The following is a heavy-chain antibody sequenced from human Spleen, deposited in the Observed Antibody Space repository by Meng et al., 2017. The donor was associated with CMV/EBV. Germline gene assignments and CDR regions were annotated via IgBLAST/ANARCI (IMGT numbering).Heavy chain of an antibody. J-gene: IGHJ5*01. CDR1: GYTFTSYH. V-gene: IGHV1-2*02. CDR2: IKVNGGGT. Sequence: SGYTFTSYHLPWVRQAPGQGLEWMGWIKVNGGGTDYAEKFQGRVTMTSDSSINTAYMELRSLTSDDTAVYYCVREGIFGVITRGWFDSWGQGTLVTVSS. D-gene: IGHD3-3*01. CDR3: VREGIFGVITRGWFDS.